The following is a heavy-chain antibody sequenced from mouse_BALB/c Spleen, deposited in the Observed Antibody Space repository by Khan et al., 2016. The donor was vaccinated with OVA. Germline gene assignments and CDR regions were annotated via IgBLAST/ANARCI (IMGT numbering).Heavy chain of an antibody. D-gene: IGHD2-4*01. CDR1: GFSLDKYS. CDR2: IWSAGST. J-gene: IGHJ3*01. Sequence: VQLQESGPGLAQPSQSLSITCTVSGFSLDKYSVHWIRQSPGKGLEWLGVIWSAGSTDYNAAFISRLTITKDNSRSQVFFKVNSLQPNDTAIYYCARRGYDYGRGALFAYWGQGTLVTVSA. CDR3: ARRGYDYGRGALFAY. V-gene: IGHV2-2*02.